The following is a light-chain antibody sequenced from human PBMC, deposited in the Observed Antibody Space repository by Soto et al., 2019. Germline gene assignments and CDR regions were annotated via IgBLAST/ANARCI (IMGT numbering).Light chain of an antibody. CDR3: QQAHTLPWT. CDR1: QDINSW. V-gene: IGKV1-12*01. J-gene: IGKJ1*01. CDR2: AAS. Sequence: DIQMTQSPSSVSASVGDRVSITCRASQDINSWLAWYQRKPGKAPKLLMYAASTLQSGVPSRFSGSGSGTDFTLTINSLQPEDFATYYCQQAHTLPWTFGQGTKVDIK.